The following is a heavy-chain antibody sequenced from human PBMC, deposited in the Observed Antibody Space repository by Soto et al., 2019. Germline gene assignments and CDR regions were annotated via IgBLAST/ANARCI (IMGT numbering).Heavy chain of an antibody. J-gene: IGHJ4*02. CDR2: INAGNDYR. CDR3: ARVGGAAAGDNFAY. Sequence: QVQLVQSGAEVKKPGASVRVSCKASGYTFTSYTIHWVRQAPGQRFEWMGWINAGNDYRKYSEKFQGRLTLTRDTSATTAYMDLSSLRPEDTAVYYCARVGGAAAGDNFAYWGQGTLVTVSS. CDR1: GYTFTSYT. D-gene: IGHD6-13*01. V-gene: IGHV1-3*01.